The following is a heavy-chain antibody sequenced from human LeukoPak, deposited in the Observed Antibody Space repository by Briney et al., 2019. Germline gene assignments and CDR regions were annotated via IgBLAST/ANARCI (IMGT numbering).Heavy chain of an antibody. Sequence: ASVKVSCKASGGTFSSYAISWVRQAPGQGLEWMGRIIPILGIANYAQKFQGRVTITADKSTSTAYMELSSLRSEDTAVYYCARDRLPGGVSGYESDYWGQGTLVTVSS. CDR2: IIPILGIA. CDR1: GGTFSSYA. D-gene: IGHD5-12*01. CDR3: ARDRLPGGVSGYESDY. V-gene: IGHV1-69*04. J-gene: IGHJ4*02.